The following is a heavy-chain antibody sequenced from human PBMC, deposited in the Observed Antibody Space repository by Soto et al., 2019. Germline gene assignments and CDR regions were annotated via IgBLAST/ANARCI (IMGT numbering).Heavy chain of an antibody. CDR1: GYTLTELS. Sequence: GASVKVSCKVSGYTLTELSMHWVRQAPGKGLEWMGGFDPEDGETIYAQKFQGRVTMTEDTSTVTAYMELSSLRSEDTAVYYCATLGGRFVYYYYMDVWGKGTTVTVSS. D-gene: IGHD1-26*01. V-gene: IGHV1-24*01. CDR3: ATLGGRFVYYYYMDV. CDR2: FDPEDGET. J-gene: IGHJ6*03.